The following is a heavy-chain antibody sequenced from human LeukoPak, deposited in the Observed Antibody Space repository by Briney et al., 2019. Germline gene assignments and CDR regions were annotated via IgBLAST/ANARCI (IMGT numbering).Heavy chain of an antibody. CDR2: IYPGDSDT. V-gene: IGHV5-51*01. CDR1: GYSFTSYW. CDR3: ARQSSGWSTDAFDI. Sequence: GESLKISCKGSGYSFTSYWIGWVRQMPGKGLEWMGIIYPGDSDTRYSPSCQGQVTVSADKSISTAYLQWSSLKASDTAMYYCARQSSGWSTDAFDIWSQGTMVTVSS. J-gene: IGHJ3*02. D-gene: IGHD6-19*01.